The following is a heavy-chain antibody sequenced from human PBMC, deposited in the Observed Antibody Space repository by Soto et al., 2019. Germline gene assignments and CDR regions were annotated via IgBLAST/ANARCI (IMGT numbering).Heavy chain of an antibody. V-gene: IGHV4-59*01. CDR2: IYYSGST. J-gene: IGHJ6*02. D-gene: IGHD3-3*01. Sequence: SETLSLTCTVSGGSISSYYWSRIRQPPGKGLEWIGYIYYSGSTNYNPSLKSRVTISVDTSKNQFSLKLSSVTAADTAVYYCARVGARAGYYMSYYYYYGMDVWGQGTTVTV. CDR3: ARVGARAGYYMSYYYYYGMDV. CDR1: GGSISSYY.